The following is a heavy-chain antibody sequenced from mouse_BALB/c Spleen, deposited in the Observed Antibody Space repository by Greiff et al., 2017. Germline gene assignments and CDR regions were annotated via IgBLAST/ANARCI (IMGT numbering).Heavy chain of an antibody. D-gene: IGHD1-1*01. J-gene: IGHJ2*01. Sequence: QVQLKESGAELVKPGASVKLSCKASGYTFTSYYMYWVKQRPGQGLEWIGEINPSNGGTNFNEKFKSKATLTVDKSSSTAYMQLSSLTSEDSAVYYCTSHYYGSSYFDYWGQGTTLTVSS. CDR1: GYTFTSYY. CDR2: INPSNGGT. V-gene: IGHV1S81*02. CDR3: TSHYYGSSYFDY.